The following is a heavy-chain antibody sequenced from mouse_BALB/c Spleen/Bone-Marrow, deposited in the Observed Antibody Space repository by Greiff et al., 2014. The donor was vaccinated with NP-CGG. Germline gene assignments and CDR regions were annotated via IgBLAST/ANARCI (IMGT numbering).Heavy chain of an antibody. CDR1: GFTFSDYY. D-gene: IGHD1-1*02. J-gene: IGHJ4*01. Sequence: EVMLVESGGGLVKPGGSLKLSCTASGFTFSDYYMYWVRQTPEKRLEWVAAISDGGNYTFNPDSVKGRFTISRDSAKNYLYLQMSSLKSEDTAMYYCARSGEKYGAMDYWGQGTSVTVSS. CDR3: ARSGEKYGAMDY. V-gene: IGHV5-4*02. CDR2: ISDGGNYT.